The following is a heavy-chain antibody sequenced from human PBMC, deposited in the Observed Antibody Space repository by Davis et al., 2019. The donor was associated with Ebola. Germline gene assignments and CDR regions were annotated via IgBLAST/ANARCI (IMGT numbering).Heavy chain of an antibody. D-gene: IGHD1-26*01. CDR3: ARVGGLGSSYLEAFDI. J-gene: IGHJ3*02. V-gene: IGHV4-39*07. CDR1: GGSITSSSYY. CDR2: IFYTGST. Sequence: MPSETLSLTCTVSGGSITSSSYYWGWICQPPGKGLEWIGSIFYTGSTFYNPALKSRVSISVDTSKNQFSLKLTSVTAADTAVYFCARVGGLGSSYLEAFDIWGQGTMVTVFS.